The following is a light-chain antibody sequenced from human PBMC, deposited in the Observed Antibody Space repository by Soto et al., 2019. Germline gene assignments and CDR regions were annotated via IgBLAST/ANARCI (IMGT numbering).Light chain of an antibody. V-gene: IGKV3-11*01. CDR1: QSVSSY. CDR2: DAS. J-gene: IGKJ4*01. CDR3: QQRSNWPPGLT. Sequence: EIVLTQFPATLSLSPGERATLSCRASQSVSSYLAWYQQKPGQAPRLLIYDASNRATGIPARFSASGSGTDFTLTISSLEPEDFAVYYCQQRSNWPPGLTFGGGTKVEIK.